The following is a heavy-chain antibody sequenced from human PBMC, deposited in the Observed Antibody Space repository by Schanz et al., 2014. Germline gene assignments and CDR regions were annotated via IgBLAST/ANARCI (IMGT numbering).Heavy chain of an antibody. J-gene: IGHJ5*02. D-gene: IGHD1-26*01. CDR3: AKELYSGSHYGWFDP. CDR2: IYSGGST. CDR1: GFTVSINY. V-gene: IGHV3-66*01. Sequence: EVQLVESGGGLVQPGGSLRLSCAASGFTVSINYMSWVRQAPGKGLEWVSVIYSGGSTYYADSVKGRFTISRDNSKNTLSLQMNSLRAEDTAVYYCAKELYSGSHYGWFDPWGQGTLVTVSS.